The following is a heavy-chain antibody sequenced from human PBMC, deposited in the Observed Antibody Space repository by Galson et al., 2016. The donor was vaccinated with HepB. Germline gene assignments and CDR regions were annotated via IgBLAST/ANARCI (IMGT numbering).Heavy chain of an antibody. V-gene: IGHV3-21*01. Sequence: SLRLSCAASGFRFSDYTISWVRQAPGKGLEWVASITDSGSNIYCADSMKGRFTISRDNAKTSLYLQMNSLRADDTAVYYCAYNQNYGAGVYWFYGMDVWGQGTTVTVAS. J-gene: IGHJ6*02. CDR2: ITDSGSNI. D-gene: IGHD3-10*01. CDR1: GFRFSDYT. CDR3: AYNQNYGAGVYWFYGMDV.